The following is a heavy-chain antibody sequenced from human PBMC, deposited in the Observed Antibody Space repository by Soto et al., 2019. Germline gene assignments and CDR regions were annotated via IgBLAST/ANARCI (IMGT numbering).Heavy chain of an antibody. D-gene: IGHD3-9*01. CDR2: IIPIFGTA. V-gene: IGHV1-69*13. Sequence: RASVKVSCKASGGTFSSYAISWVRQAPGQGLEWMGGIIPIFGTANYAQKFQGRVTITADESTSTAYMELSSLRSEDTAVYYCARAHYDIFTGYYIYWGLGTLVTVSS. CDR3: ARAHYDIFTGYYIY. CDR1: GGTFSSYA. J-gene: IGHJ4*02.